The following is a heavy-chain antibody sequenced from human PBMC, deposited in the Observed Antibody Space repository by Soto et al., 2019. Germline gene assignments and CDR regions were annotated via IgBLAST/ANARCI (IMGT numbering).Heavy chain of an antibody. CDR3: AGDIDYYDSSGYSLDY. CDR1: GFTFSSYS. V-gene: IGHV3-21*01. D-gene: IGHD3-22*01. J-gene: IGHJ4*02. CDR2: ISSSRSYI. Sequence: EVQLVESGGGLVKPGGSLRLSCAASGFTFSSYSMNWVRQAPGKGLEWVSSISSSRSYIYYEDSVRGPVTISRDTARNSLYLQMNRLRAEDTAVYYCAGDIDYYDSSGYSLDYWGQGT.